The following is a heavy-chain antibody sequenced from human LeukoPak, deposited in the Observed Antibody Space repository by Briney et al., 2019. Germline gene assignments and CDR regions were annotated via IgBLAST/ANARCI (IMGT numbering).Heavy chain of an antibody. CDR3: ARGLGYCSTTTCLLPFDY. CDR1: GFTVSSNY. V-gene: IGHV3-53*01. Sequence: GGSLRLPCAVSGFTVSSNYMSWVRQAPGKGLEWVSVIYSGGSTYYADSVKCRFTISRDNSKNTLYLQMNSLRVEDTAVYYCARGLGYCSTTTCLLPFDYWGQGTLVTVSS. CDR2: IYSGGST. D-gene: IGHD2-2*01. J-gene: IGHJ4*02.